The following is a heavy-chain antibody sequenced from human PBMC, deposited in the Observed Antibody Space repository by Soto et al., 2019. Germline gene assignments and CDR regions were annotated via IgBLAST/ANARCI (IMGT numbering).Heavy chain of an antibody. CDR1: GFTFSSYA. CDR2: ISGSGGST. CDR3: AKGRGYCSSTSCYVGSDY. V-gene: IGHV3-23*01. Sequence: EVQLFESGGGVGQPGGSLRLSGAASGFTFSSYAMSWVRQAPGKGLEWVSAISGSGGSTYYADSVKGRFTISRDNSKNTLYLQMNSLTDEDTAVYYCAKGRGYCSSTSCYVGSDYWGQGTLVTVSS. J-gene: IGHJ4*02. D-gene: IGHD2-2*01.